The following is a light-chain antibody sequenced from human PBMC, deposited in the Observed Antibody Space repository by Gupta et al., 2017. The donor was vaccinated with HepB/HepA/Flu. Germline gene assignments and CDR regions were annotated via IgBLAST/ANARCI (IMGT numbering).Light chain of an antibody. Sequence: QSALIQPPSASGSPGQPVTISCTGPTSDVGGYNYVSWYQQHPGKAPKLMIYEVSKRPSGVPDRFFGSKSGNTASLTVSGLQAEDEADYYCSSYAGSTHVVFGGGTKLTVL. J-gene: IGLJ2*01. CDR1: TSDVGGYNY. CDR3: SSYAGSTHVV. V-gene: IGLV2-8*01. CDR2: EVS.